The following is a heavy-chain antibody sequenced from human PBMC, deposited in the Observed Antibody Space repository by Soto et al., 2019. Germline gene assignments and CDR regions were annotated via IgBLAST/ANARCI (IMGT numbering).Heavy chain of an antibody. J-gene: IGHJ6*02. Sequence: GGSLRLSCAASGFTFSAYWMSWVRQTPGKGLEWVANIRHDGSEKYYVDSVKGRFTISRDNAKSSLFLEMNSLRAEDTAVFYCAIITRGFSMDVWGQGTTVTVSS. CDR1: GFTFSAYW. V-gene: IGHV3-7*01. CDR3: AIITRGFSMDV. CDR2: IRHDGSEK. D-gene: IGHD1-20*01.